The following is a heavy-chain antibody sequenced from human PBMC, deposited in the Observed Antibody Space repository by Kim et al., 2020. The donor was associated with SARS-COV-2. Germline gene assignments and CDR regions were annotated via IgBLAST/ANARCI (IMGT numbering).Heavy chain of an antibody. D-gene: IGHD3-22*01. CDR1: GGSFSGYY. J-gene: IGHJ6*02. CDR2: INHSGST. V-gene: IGHV4-34*01. Sequence: SETLSLTCAVYGGSFSGYYWSWIRQPPGKGLEWIGEINHSGSTNYNPSLKSRVTISVDTSKNQFSLKLSSVTAADTAVYYCARANYYYGGNDPGSYYYGMDVWGQGTTVTVSS. CDR3: ARANYYYGGNDPGSYYYGMDV.